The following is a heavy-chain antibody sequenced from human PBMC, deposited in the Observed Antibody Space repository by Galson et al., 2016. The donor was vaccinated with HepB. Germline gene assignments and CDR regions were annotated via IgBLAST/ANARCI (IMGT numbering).Heavy chain of an antibody. D-gene: IGHD5-24*01. CDR3: ARLDAKELSFDY. Sequence: SETLSLTCTVSGGSIXXXYSXXXWXXXPPXXXLEXXGSXYXSGXXXYNXXLESRVTKSADTSKNQFSLELSSVTTADTAVYYCARLDAKELSFDYWGQGILXTXSS. J-gene: IGHJ4*02. CDR1: GGSIXXXYSX. V-gene: IGHV4-39*01. CDR2: XYXSGXX.